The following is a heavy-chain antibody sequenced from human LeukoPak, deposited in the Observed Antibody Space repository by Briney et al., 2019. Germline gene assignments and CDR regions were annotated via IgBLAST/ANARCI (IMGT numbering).Heavy chain of an antibody. V-gene: IGHV7-4-1*02. CDR3: ARARGTEWMDY. CDR2: INTNTGSP. Sequence: ASVKVSCKASGYTFTKYPMNWVRQAPGQGPEYMGWINTNTGSPVYAQDFIGRFVFSLDTSVSTAYLQISDLKAEDTVVYYCARARGTEWMDYWGQGTLVTVSS. J-gene: IGHJ4*02. CDR1: GYTFTKYP. D-gene: IGHD3-16*01.